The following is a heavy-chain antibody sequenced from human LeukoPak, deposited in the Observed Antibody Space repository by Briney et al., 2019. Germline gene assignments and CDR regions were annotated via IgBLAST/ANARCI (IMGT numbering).Heavy chain of an antibody. CDR3: ARGIVVVPAASSHRFYYYYGMDV. J-gene: IGHJ6*02. CDR2: IYYSGST. V-gene: IGHV4-59*01. Sequence: SETLSLTCTVSGGSLSSYYWSWIRQPPGKGLEWIGYIYYSGSTNYNPSLKSRVTISVDTSKNQFSLKLSSVTAADTAVYYCARGIVVVPAASSHRFYYYYGMDVWGQGTTVTVPS. D-gene: IGHD2-2*01. CDR1: GGSLSSYY.